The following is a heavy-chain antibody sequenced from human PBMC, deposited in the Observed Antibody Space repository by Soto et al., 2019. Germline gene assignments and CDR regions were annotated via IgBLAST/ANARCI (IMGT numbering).Heavy chain of an antibody. CDR2: IIPIFGTA. Sequence: QVQLVQSGAEVKKPGSSVKVSYKASGGTFSSYAISWVRQAPGQGLEWMGGIIPIFGTANYAQKFQGRVTITADESTSTAYMELSSLRSEDTAVYYCARDGIFGVVVPPIYGMDVWGQGTTVTVSS. V-gene: IGHV1-69*01. J-gene: IGHJ6*02. D-gene: IGHD3-3*01. CDR3: ARDGIFGVVVPPIYGMDV. CDR1: GGTFSSYA.